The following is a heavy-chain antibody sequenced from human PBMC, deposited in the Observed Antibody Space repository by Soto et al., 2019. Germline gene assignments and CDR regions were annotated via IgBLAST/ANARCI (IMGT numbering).Heavy chain of an antibody. D-gene: IGHD6-13*01. CDR1: GFTFSSYA. CDR2: ISASGGTT. CDR3: AKEALGAAAKGRSPHFDY. J-gene: IGHJ4*02. V-gene: IGHV3-23*01. Sequence: EVQLLESGGGLVQPGGSLRLSCAGSGFTFSSYAMTWVRQAPEKGLEWVSAISASGGTTYYADSVKGRFTISRDNSKNTLDLQMNSLRAEDTALYYCAKEALGAAAKGRSPHFDYWGQGPLVTVSS.